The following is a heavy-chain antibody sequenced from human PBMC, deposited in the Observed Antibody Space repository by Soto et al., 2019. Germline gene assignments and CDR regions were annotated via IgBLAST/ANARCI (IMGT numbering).Heavy chain of an antibody. CDR1: GYTFTGYY. D-gene: IGHD3-3*01. V-gene: IGHV1-2*02. CDR2: INPNSGGT. CDR3: ARGNVLRFLEWLFRGFDP. J-gene: IGHJ5*02. Sequence: ASVKVSCKASGYTFTGYYMHWLRQAPGQGLEWMGWINPNSGGTNYAQKFQGRVTMTRDTSISTAYMELSRLRSDDTAVYYCARGNVLRFLEWLFRGFDPWGQGTLVTVSS.